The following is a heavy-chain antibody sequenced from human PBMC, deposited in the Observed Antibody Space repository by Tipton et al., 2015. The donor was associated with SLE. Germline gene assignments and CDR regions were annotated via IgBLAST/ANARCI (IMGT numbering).Heavy chain of an antibody. V-gene: IGHV3-7*01. CDR2: IKQDGSEK. J-gene: IGHJ4*02. CDR1: GFTFSSYW. Sequence: GSLRLSCAASGFTFSSYWMSWVRQAPGKGLEWVANIKQDGSEKYYVDSVKGRFTISRDNAKNSLYLQMNSLRAEGTAVYYCAREGGGRPKGVGPFDYWGQGTLVTVSS. CDR3: AREGGGRPKGVGPFDY. D-gene: IGHD3-10*01.